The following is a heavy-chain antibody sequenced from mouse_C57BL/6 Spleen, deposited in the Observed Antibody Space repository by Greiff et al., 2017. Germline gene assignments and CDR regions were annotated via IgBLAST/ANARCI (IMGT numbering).Heavy chain of an antibody. CDR1: GYTFTDYY. CDR2: INPNNGGT. V-gene: IGHV1-26*01. J-gene: IGHJ4*01. CDR3: ARWRDYYGLYYAMDY. Sequence: EVQLQQSGPELVKPGASVKISCKASGYTFTDYYMNWVKQSHGKSLEWIGDINPNNGGTSYNQKFKGKATLTVDKSSSTAYMELRSLTSEDSAVYYCARWRDYYGLYYAMDYWGQGTSVTVSS. D-gene: IGHD1-1*01.